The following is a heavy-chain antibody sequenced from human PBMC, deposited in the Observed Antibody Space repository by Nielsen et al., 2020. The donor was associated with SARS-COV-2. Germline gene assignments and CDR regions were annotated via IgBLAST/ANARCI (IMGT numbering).Heavy chain of an antibody. D-gene: IGHD3-10*01. CDR3: TRGVGRYYFDY. CDR1: GFTFSSSG. J-gene: IGHJ4*02. CDR2: ISYDGSNK. Sequence: SCAASGFTFSSSGMHWVRKAPGKGLEWVAVISYDGSNKYYADSVKGRFTIARDESKNTLYLQMNSLRAEDTAVYYCTRGVGRYYFDYWGQGTLVTVSS. V-gene: IGHV3-30*03.